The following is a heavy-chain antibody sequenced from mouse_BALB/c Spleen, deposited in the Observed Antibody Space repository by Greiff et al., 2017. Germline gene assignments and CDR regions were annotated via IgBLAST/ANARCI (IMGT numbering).Heavy chain of an antibody. J-gene: IGHJ4*01. CDR3: ARRDLLRYPPAMDY. V-gene: IGHV1-7*01. CDR1: GYTFTSYW. Sequence: VKLMESGAELAKPGASVKMSCKASGYTFTSYWMHWVKQRPGQGLEWIGYINPSTGYTDYNQKFKDKATLTAAKSSSTAYMQLSSLTSEDSAVYYCARRDLLRYPPAMDYWGQGTSVTVSS. CDR2: INPSTGYT. D-gene: IGHD1-1*01.